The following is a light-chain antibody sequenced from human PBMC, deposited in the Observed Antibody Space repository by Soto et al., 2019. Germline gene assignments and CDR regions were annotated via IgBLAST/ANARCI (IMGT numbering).Light chain of an antibody. CDR2: KAA. CDR1: QSISSW. Sequence: VQMTQSLSTLSATEGDRVXXXXRASQSISSWLAWYQQKPGKAPKRLIYKAASLESGVPSRFSGSGSGTEFTLTISSLQPDDFATYYCHQYNSYWTFGQGTKVDI. CDR3: HQYNSYWT. J-gene: IGKJ1*01. V-gene: IGKV1-5*03.